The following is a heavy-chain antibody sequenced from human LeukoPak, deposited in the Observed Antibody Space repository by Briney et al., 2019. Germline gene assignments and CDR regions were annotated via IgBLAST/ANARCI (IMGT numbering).Heavy chain of an antibody. CDR3: ARDGSPVGPKGRTPRRRWFDP. J-gene: IGHJ5*02. Sequence: SGTLSLTCAVSGGSISSNNWWSWVRQSPGKELEWIGETYHSGATNSNPSLKSRVTISVDKSKSQFSLKLSSVTAADTAVYYCARDGSPVGPKGRTPRRRWFDPWGQGTLVTVSS. CDR1: GGSISSNNW. CDR2: TYHSGAT. D-gene: IGHD1-26*01. V-gene: IGHV4-4*02.